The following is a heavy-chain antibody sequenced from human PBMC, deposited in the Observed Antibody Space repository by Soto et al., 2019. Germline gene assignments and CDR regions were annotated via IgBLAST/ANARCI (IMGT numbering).Heavy chain of an antibody. V-gene: IGHV3-64*01. CDR3: VRRVSGTDDY. D-gene: IGHD3-10*01. J-gene: IGHJ4*02. CDR1: GFTFSSYD. CDR2: VSSNGVTT. Sequence: EVQLAESGGGMVQPGGSLRLSCVASGFTFSSYDMHWVRQAPGKGLEYVSTVSSNGVTTYYGHSVKGRFTSSRDNFKNTLYLHMGSLTPEDMAVYYCVRRVSGTDDYWRQGALVTVSS.